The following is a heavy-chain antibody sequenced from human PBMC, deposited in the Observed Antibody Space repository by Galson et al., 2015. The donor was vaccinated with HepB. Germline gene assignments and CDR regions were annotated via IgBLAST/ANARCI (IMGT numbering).Heavy chain of an antibody. Sequence: LTCTISVGSISSADYYWSWIRQPPGKGLEWIGYIFYSGYSYHNPSLESRVTISVDTSTNQFSLKLTSVPVADTAVYYCARDRIQRGFDYWGQGTLVTVSS. J-gene: IGHJ4*02. CDR2: IFYSGYS. V-gene: IGHV4-30-4*01. CDR3: ARDRIQRGFDY. D-gene: IGHD1-1*01. CDR1: VGSISSADYY.